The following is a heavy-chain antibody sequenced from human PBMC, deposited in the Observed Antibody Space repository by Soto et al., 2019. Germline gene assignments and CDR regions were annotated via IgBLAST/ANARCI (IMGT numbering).Heavy chain of an antibody. J-gene: IGHJ4*02. CDR2: ISYDGSNK. CDR1: GFTFSSYG. CDR3: AKDQGDY. Sequence: QVQLVESGGGVVQPGRSLRLSCAASGFTFSSYGMHWVRQAPGKGLAWVAVISYDGSNKYYAAAVKGRFTISRDISKNTLYLQMNSLRAEATAVYYCAKDQGDYWGQGTLVTVSS. V-gene: IGHV3-30*18.